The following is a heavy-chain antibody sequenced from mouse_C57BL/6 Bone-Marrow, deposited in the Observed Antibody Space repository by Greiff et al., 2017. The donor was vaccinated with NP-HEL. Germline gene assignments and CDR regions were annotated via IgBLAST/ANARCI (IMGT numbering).Heavy chain of an antibody. J-gene: IGHJ1*03. D-gene: IGHD2-3*01. Sequence: EVQVVESGPELVKPGASVKMSCKASGYTFTDYNMHWVKQSHGKSLEWIGYINPNNGGTSYNQKFKGKATLTVNKSSSTAYMELRSLTSEDSAVYYCASGRYDGYFHWYFDVWGTGTTVTVSS. CDR3: ASGRYDGYFHWYFDV. V-gene: IGHV1-22*01. CDR2: INPNNGGT. CDR1: GYTFTDYN.